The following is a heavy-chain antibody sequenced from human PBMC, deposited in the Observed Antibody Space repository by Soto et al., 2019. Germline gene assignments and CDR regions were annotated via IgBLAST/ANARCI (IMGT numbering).Heavy chain of an antibody. CDR2: ISSSSSYT. CDR1: GFTFSDYY. Sequence: GSLRLSCAASGFTFSDYYMSRIRQAPGKGLEWVSYISSSSSYTNYADSVKGRFTISRDNAKNSLYLQMNSLRAEDTAVYYCASGRTHYYDSSGPNLLDYWGQGTLVTVSS. J-gene: IGHJ4*02. V-gene: IGHV3-11*06. CDR3: ASGRTHYYDSSGPNLLDY. D-gene: IGHD3-22*01.